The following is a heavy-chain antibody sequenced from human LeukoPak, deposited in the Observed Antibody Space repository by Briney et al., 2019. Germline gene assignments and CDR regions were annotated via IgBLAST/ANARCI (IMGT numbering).Heavy chain of an antibody. D-gene: IGHD3-22*01. J-gene: IGHJ1*01. V-gene: IGHV3-23*01. CDR1: GFTFRSYA. CDR2: ISGSGGST. CDR3: AKDAPNSSGYTTGYFHY. Sequence: GGSLRLSCAASGFTFRSYAMSWVRQAPGKGLEWVSAISGSGGSTYYADSVKGRFTISRDNSKNTLYLQMNSLRAEDTAVYYCAKDAPNSSGYTTGYFHYWGQGTLVTVSS.